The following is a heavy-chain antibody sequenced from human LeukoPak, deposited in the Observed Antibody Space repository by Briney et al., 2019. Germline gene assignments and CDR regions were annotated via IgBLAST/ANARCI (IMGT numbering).Heavy chain of an antibody. CDR2: IFGSGGSA. CDR3: AKTTTGYSSGRYPAWPIDY. V-gene: IGHV3-23*01. J-gene: IGHJ4*02. CDR1: GFSFSDYA. D-gene: IGHD2-15*01. Sequence: GGSLRLSCAASGFSFSDYAMIWVRQAPGKGLEWVSGIFGSGGSAHYADSVKGRFTISRDNSKNTVYLQMDSLRAEDTAIYYCAKTTTGYSSGRYPAWPIDYWGQGTLVTVSS.